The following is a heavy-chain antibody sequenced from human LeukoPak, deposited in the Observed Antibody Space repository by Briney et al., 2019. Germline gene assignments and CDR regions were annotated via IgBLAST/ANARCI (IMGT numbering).Heavy chain of an antibody. Sequence: SQTLSLTCTVSGGSISSGDYYWSWNRQPPGKGLGWIGYIYYSGSTYYNPSLKSRVTISVDTSKNQFSLKLSSVTAADTAVYYCARDYSNFIFDYWGQGTLVTVSS. V-gene: IGHV4-30-4*01. CDR1: GGSISSGDYY. J-gene: IGHJ4*02. CDR2: IYYSGST. CDR3: ARDYSNFIFDY. D-gene: IGHD4-11*01.